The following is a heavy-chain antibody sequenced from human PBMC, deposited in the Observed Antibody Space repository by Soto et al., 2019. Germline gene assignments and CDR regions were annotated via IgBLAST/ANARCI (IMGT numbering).Heavy chain of an antibody. CDR2: IYYSGST. CDR1: GGSISSSSYY. D-gene: IGHD3-10*01. J-gene: IGHJ6*03. V-gene: IGHV4-39*01. Sequence: QLQLQESGPGLVKPSETLSLTCTVSGGSISSSSYYWGWIRQPPGKGLEWIESIYYSGSTYYNPALKSRVTISVDTSKNQFSLKLSSVTAADTAVYYCARRITMVRGVIGYYYYYYMDVWGKGTTVTVSS. CDR3: ARRITMVRGVIGYYYYYYMDV.